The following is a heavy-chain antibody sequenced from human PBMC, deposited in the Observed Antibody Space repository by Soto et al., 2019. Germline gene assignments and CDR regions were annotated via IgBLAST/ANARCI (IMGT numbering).Heavy chain of an antibody. J-gene: IGHJ6*02. D-gene: IGHD1-1*01. Sequence: PSETLSLTCIVSGDSISSADYYWSWIRQTPGKGLEWIGHIFYSGTTYYNPSLKSRLTISVDTSKNHFSLRLTSVTAADTAVYYCARDLWVEPELYYYGMDVWGQGTTVTVSS. CDR2: IFYSGTT. V-gene: IGHV4-30-4*01. CDR3: ARDLWVEPELYYYGMDV. CDR1: GDSISSADYY.